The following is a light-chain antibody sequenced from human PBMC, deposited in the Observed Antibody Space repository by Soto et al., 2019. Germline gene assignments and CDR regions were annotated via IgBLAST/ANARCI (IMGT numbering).Light chain of an antibody. CDR2: GAS. CDR1: QSVSSSY. Sequence: EVVLTQSPATLSLSPGERATLSCRASQSVSSSYLAWYQQKPGQAPRLLIYGASSRATGIPDRFSGSGSGTDFTLTISRLEPEDFAVYYCQQYGSSQEFGQGTKVDIK. V-gene: IGKV3-20*01. CDR3: QQYGSSQE. J-gene: IGKJ1*01.